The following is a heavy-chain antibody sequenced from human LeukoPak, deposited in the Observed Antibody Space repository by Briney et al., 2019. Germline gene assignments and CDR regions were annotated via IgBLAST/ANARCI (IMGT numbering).Heavy chain of an antibody. Sequence: SETLSLTCTVSGGSISSYYWSGIRQPPGKGLEWIGYIYYSGSTNYNPSLKSRVTISVDTSKNQFSLKLSSETAADTAVYYCARVGATTSGANDYWGQGTLVTVSS. J-gene: IGHJ4*02. D-gene: IGHD1-26*01. V-gene: IGHV4-59*12. CDR2: IYYSGST. CDR3: ARVGATTSGANDY. CDR1: GGSISSYY.